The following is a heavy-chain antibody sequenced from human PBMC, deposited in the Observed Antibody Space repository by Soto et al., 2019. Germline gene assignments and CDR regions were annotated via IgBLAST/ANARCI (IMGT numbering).Heavy chain of an antibody. Sequence: GASVKVSCKASGGTFSSYTISWVRQAPGQGLEWMGRIIPILGIANYAQKFQGRVTITADKSTSTAYMELSSLRSEDTAVYYCASQLYDILTGFDYWGQGTLVTVSS. V-gene: IGHV1-69*02. CDR3: ASQLYDILTGFDY. CDR2: IIPILGIA. D-gene: IGHD3-9*01. J-gene: IGHJ4*02. CDR1: GGTFSSYT.